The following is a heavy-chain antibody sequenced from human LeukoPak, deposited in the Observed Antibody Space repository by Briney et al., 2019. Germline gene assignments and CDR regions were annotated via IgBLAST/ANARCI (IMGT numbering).Heavy chain of an antibody. CDR1: GFSVSNSY. J-gene: IGHJ4*02. V-gene: IGHV3-53*01. CDR3: ARGRGLGVVSPYFDY. CDR2: IYGDGRT. D-gene: IGHD3-3*01. Sequence: PGGSLRLSCVVSGFSVSNSYIIWVRQAPGNGLERVSVIYGDGRTSHSASVRGRFTISRDNSKNIVSLQMNNLRAEDTAVYYCARGRGLGVVSPYFDYWGQGTLVTVSS.